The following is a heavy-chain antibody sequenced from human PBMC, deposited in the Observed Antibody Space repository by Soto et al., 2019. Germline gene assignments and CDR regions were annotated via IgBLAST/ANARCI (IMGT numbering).Heavy chain of an antibody. CDR2: IVVGSGNT. CDR1: GFTFTSSA. J-gene: IGHJ6*02. D-gene: IGHD3-16*02. Sequence: VKVSCKASGFTFTSSAVQWVRQARGQRLEWIGWIVVGSGNTNYAQKFQERVIITRDMSTSTAYMELSSLRSEDTAVYYCAAYRGIMITFGGVIATPIGMDVWGQGTTVTVSS. V-gene: IGHV1-58*01. CDR3: AAYRGIMITFGGVIATPIGMDV.